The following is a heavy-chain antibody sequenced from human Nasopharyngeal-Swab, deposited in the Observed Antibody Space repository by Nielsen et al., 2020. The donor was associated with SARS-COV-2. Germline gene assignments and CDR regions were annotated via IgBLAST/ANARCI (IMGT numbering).Heavy chain of an antibody. V-gene: IGHV1-2*06. D-gene: IGHD2-15*01. CDR3: ARDQRGPLGSDY. J-gene: IGHJ4*02. Sequence: WVRQAPGQGLEWMGRINPNSGGTNYAQKFQGRVTMTRDTFISTAYMELSRLRSDDTAVYYCARDQRGPLGSDYWGQGTLVTVSS. CDR2: INPNSGGT.